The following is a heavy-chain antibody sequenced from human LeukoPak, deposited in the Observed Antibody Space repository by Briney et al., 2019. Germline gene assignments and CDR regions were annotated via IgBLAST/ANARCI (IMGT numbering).Heavy chain of an antibody. CDR1: GGSISSYY. CDR3: ARVVVVPADKIGAFDI. CDR2: IYTSGST. Sequence: SETLSLTCTVSGGSISSYYWSWIRQPAGKGLEWIGRIYTSGSTNYNPFLKSRVTMSVDTSKNQFSLKLSSVTAADTAVYYCARVVVVPADKIGAFDIWGQGTMVTVSS. D-gene: IGHD2-2*01. J-gene: IGHJ3*02. V-gene: IGHV4-4*07.